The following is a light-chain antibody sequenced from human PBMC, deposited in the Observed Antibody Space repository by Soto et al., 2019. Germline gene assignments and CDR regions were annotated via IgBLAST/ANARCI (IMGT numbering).Light chain of an antibody. J-gene: IGKJ4*01. CDR3: QQRSNWPLT. CDR2: DAS. CDR1: QSVSSY. V-gene: IGKV3-11*01. Sequence: EIVLTQSPATLSLSPGERATLSCRAGQSVSSYLAWYQQKPGQAPRLLIYDASNRATGIPPRFSVSGSGTDFTLNISSLEPEDFAVYYCQQRSNWPLTFGGGTKVEIK.